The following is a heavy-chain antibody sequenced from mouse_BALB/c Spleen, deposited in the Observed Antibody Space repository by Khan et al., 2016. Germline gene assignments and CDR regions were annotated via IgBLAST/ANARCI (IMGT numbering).Heavy chain of an antibody. Sequence: VKLEESGGGLVQPGGSMKLSCVASGFTFSNYWMNWVRQSPEKGLEWVAQIRLKSNNYATHYAESVKGRFTISRDDSKNGVYLQMNNLRAVYTGIYYCTRDGYFDYWGQGTTLTVSS. J-gene: IGHJ2*01. CDR1: GFTFSNYW. CDR2: IRLKSNNYAT. V-gene: IGHV6-6*02. D-gene: IGHD2-3*01. CDR3: TRDGYFDY.